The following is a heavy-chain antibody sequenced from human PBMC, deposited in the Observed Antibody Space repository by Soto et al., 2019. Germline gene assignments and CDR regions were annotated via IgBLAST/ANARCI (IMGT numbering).Heavy chain of an antibody. J-gene: IGHJ6*02. CDR2: IIAIFGTA. CDR3: ARGSIFGVVISYYGMDV. V-gene: IGHV1-69*01. D-gene: IGHD3-3*01. Sequence: QVQLVQSGAEVKKPGSSVKVSCKASGGTFSSYAISWVRQAPGQGLEWMGGIIAIFGTANYAQKFQGRVTITADESTSTAYMELRSLRSEDSAVYYCARGSIFGVVISYYGMDVWGQGTTVTVSS. CDR1: GGTFSSYA.